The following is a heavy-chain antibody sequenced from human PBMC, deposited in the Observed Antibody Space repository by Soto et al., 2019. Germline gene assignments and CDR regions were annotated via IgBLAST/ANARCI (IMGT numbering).Heavy chain of an antibody. D-gene: IGHD3-22*01. CDR3: ARWGYYYDSSGYSDIYYFDY. CDR1: GGSISSYY. Sequence: SETLSLTCTVSGGSISSYYWSWIRQPPGKGLEWIGYIYYSGSTDYNPSLKSRVTISVDTSKNQFSLKLSSVTAADTAVYYCARWGYYYDSSGYSDIYYFDYWGQGTLVTVSS. CDR2: IYYSGST. V-gene: IGHV4-59*01. J-gene: IGHJ4*02.